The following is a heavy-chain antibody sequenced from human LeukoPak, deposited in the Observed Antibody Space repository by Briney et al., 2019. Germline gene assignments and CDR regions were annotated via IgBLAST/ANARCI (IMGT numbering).Heavy chain of an antibody. J-gene: IGHJ6*02. CDR1: GGSFSGYY. Sequence: PSETLSLTCAVYGGSFSGYYWSWVRQPPGKGLEWIGYIYKRGSSSYNPSLKSRVTMSVDASKNQFSLRLTSVTAADTAVYYSAREVVGCQGDYGRRDAMGVWGQGTTVIVSS. D-gene: IGHD4-17*01. CDR2: IYKRGSS. CDR3: AREVVGCQGDYGRRDAMGV. V-gene: IGHV4-34*11.